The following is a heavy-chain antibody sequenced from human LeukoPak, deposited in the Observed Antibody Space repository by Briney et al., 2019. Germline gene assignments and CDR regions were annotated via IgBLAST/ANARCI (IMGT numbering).Heavy chain of an antibody. V-gene: IGHV4-34*01. CDR3: ARGGHLDTAMGPRRSYYYYMDV. CDR1: GGSFIGNY. J-gene: IGHJ6*03. CDR2: INHSGST. Sequence: PSETLSLTCAVYGGSFIGNYWSWIRQPPGKGLEWIGEINHSGSTNYNPSLKSRFTISVDTSKNQFSLKLSSVTAADTAVYYCARGGHLDTAMGPRRSYYYYMDVWGKGTTVTVSS. D-gene: IGHD5-18*01.